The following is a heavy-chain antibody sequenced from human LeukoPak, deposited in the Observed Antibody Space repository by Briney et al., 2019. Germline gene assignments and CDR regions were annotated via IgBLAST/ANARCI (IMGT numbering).Heavy chain of an antibody. CDR2: IYHSGST. Sequence: SQTLSLTCAVSGGSISSGGYSGSWIRQPPGKGLEWIGYIYHSGSTYYNPSLKSRVTISVDRSKNQFSLKLSSVTAADTAVYYCARDYYGSGSYHWFDPWGQGTLVTVSS. D-gene: IGHD3-10*01. V-gene: IGHV4-30-2*01. CDR1: GGSISSGGYS. J-gene: IGHJ5*02. CDR3: ARDYYGSGSYHWFDP.